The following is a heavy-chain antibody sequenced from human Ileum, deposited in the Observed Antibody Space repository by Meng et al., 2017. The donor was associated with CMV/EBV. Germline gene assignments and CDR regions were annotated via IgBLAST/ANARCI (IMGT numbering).Heavy chain of an antibody. Sequence: QGQLKQWGAGLLKPSETLSLTCAVSGEPLNGFFCSWIRQPPGRGLEWIGEVNNRGRTNYNPSLKSRLTISIDTSKRQLSLMVTSVTAADSAIYYCASGRLQFTPSALQHWGPGTLVTASS. CDR3: ASGRLQFTPSALQH. V-gene: IGHV4-34*02. CDR2: VNNRGRT. J-gene: IGHJ1*01. CDR1: GEPLNGFF. D-gene: IGHD5-24*01.